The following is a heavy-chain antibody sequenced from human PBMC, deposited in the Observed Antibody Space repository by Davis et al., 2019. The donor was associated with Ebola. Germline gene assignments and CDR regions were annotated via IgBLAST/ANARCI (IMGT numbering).Heavy chain of an antibody. D-gene: IGHD3-16*02. Sequence: GESLKISCAASGFTFSSYAMSWVRQAPGKGLEWVSAISGSGGSTYYADSVKGRFTISRDNSKNTLYLQMNSLRAEDTAVYYCARDTAYYDYIWGSYRQGHYYYGMDVWGQGTTVTVSS. CDR3: ARDTAYYDYIWGSYRQGHYYYGMDV. CDR1: GFTFSSYA. J-gene: IGHJ6*02. V-gene: IGHV3-23*01. CDR2: ISGSGGST.